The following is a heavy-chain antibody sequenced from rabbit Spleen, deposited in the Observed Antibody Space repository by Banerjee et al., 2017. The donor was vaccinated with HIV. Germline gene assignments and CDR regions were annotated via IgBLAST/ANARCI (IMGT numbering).Heavy chain of an antibody. J-gene: IGHJ6*01. Sequence: QEQLVESGGGLVKPEGSLKLSCTASGFSFSSKAVMCWVRQAPGKGLEWIACIYTGISTNTYYANWAKGRFTISKTSSTTVTLQMTSLTAADTATYFCARDTGTSFSSYGMDLWGQGTLVTVS. V-gene: IGHV1S45*01. CDR3: ARDTGTSFSSYGMDL. CDR1: GFSFSSKAV. CDR2: IYTGISTNT. D-gene: IGHD8-1*01.